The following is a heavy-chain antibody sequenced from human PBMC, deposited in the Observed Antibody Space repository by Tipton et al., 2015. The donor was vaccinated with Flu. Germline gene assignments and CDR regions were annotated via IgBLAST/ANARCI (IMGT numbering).Heavy chain of an antibody. V-gene: IGHV1-18*01. CDR1: GYIFTSYG. D-gene: IGHD4-17*01. J-gene: IGHJ3*02. Sequence: QVQLVQSGAEVKKPGASVKVSCKASGYIFTSYGISWVRQAPGQGVEWMGWISAHNGNTKYAQKLQGRVTMTTDTSTSTAYMELRSLRSDDTAVYYCARKGRYGDYATSAFGIWGQGTMVTVSS. CDR2: ISAHNGNT. CDR3: ARKGRYGDYATSAFGI.